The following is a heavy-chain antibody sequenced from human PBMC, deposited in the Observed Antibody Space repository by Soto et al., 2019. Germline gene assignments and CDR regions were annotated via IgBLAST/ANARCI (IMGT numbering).Heavy chain of an antibody. CDR3: VRYRRRGCSLYY. Sequence: QVQLVQSGAEVKKPGASVKVSCKASGYTFTSYGISWVRQAPGQGLEWMGWISAYNGNTNYAQKLQGRVTMTTDTSTSTATMTLRSLRCDLTAVYSGVRYRRRGCSLYYWGQGTLVTVSS. CDR2: ISAYNGNT. V-gene: IGHV1-18*04. D-gene: IGHD2-15*01. CDR1: GYTFTSYG. J-gene: IGHJ4*02.